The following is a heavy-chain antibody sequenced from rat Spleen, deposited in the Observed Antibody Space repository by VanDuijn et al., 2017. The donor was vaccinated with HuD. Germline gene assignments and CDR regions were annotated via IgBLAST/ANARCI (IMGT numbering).Heavy chain of an antibody. J-gene: IGHJ2*01. V-gene: IGHV5-29*01. CDR3: ARKGGSGFDY. CDR2: ISYDGSST. Sequence: EVQLVESDGGLVQPGRSLKLSCAASGFTFSDYYMAWVRQAPTKGLEWVATISYDGSSTYYRDSVKGRFTISRDNAKSTLYLQMDSLRSEDTATYYCARKGGSGFDYWGQGVMVTVSS. CDR1: GFTFSDYY.